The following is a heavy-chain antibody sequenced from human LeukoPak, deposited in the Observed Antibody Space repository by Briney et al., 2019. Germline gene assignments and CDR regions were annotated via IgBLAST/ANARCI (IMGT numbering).Heavy chain of an antibody. J-gene: IGHJ6*02. CDR3: AKSDCTNGVCKATPYYYYGMDV. CDR2: ISYDGSNK. Sequence: GGSLRLSCAASGFTFSSYGMHWVRQAPGKGLEWVAVISYDGSNKYYADSVKGRFTISRDNSKNTLYLQMNSLRAEDTAVYYCAKSDCTNGVCKATPYYYYGMDVWGQGTTVTVSS. CDR1: GFTFSSYG. D-gene: IGHD2-8*01. V-gene: IGHV3-30*18.